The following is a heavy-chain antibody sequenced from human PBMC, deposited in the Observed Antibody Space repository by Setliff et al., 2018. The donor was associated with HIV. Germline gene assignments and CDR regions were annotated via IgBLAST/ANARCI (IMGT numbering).Heavy chain of an antibody. CDR3: ARNPQPTGTPDYYYYYYMDV. CDR1: GGTFSSYA. D-gene: IGHD1-1*01. Sequence: VSCKASGGTFSSYAISWVRQAPGQGLEWMGRIIPIFGTANYAQKFQGRVTITADKSTSTAYMELSSLRSEDTAVYYCARNPQPTGTPDYYYYYYMDVWGKGTTVTVLL. V-gene: IGHV1-69*06. CDR2: IIPIFGTA. J-gene: IGHJ6*03.